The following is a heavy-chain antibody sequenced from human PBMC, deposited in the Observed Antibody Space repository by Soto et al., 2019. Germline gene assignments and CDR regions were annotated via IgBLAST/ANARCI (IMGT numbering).Heavy chain of an antibody. CDR2: IYYGGST. J-gene: IGHJ4*01. CDR3: ASILPLFDFWSANYYFAF. CDR1: GGSITSSRYY. D-gene: IGHD3-3*01. V-gene: IGHV4-39*01. Sequence: SETLSLTCTVSGGSITSSRYYWAWIRQPPGKGLEWIGTIYYGGSTYYNASLKSRVTISVDTYKNQFSLKLSSVSAAGTAVYFFASILPLFDFWSANYYFAFWGQGTLVTVSS.